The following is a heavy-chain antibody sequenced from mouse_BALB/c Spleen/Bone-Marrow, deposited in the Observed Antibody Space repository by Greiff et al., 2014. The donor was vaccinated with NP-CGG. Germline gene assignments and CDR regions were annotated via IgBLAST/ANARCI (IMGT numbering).Heavy chain of an antibody. J-gene: IGHJ3*01. CDR1: GYTFTYYT. Sequence: QVQLQQSGAELARPGASVKMSCKASGYTFTYYTMYWVKQRPGQGLEWIGYINPNSDCTNYNQKFKDKATLTADKSSSTAYMQLSSLTSEDSAVYYCAREVYGSWFAYWGQGTLVTVSA. V-gene: IGHV1-4*01. D-gene: IGHD2-2*01. CDR3: AREVYGSWFAY. CDR2: INPNSDCT.